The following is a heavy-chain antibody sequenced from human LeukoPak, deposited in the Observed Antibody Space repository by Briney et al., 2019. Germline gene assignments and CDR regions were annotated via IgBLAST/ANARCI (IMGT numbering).Heavy chain of an antibody. Sequence: SQTLSLTCALSGDSLSSNSAAWNRIRQSPSRGLEWLGRTYYRSKWFSDYGTSVKGRITINPDTSKNQFSLQLNSVTPEDTAVYYCARDGPGELLLDYWGQGTLVTVSS. D-gene: IGHD1-7*01. CDR2: TYYRSKWFS. CDR1: GDSLSSNSAA. J-gene: IGHJ4*02. V-gene: IGHV6-1*01. CDR3: ARDGPGELLLDY.